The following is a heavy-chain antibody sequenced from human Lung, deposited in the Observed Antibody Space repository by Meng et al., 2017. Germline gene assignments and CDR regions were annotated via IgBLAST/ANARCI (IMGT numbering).Heavy chain of an antibody. J-gene: IGHJ4*02. D-gene: IGHD1-26*01. CDR3: ARDVAGRGGY. Sequence: VPLGGAGGGSVQPGGSLRLSCVASGFTFRSYWMHWVRQTPGKGLVWVSRINTDGTTTTYADSVKGRFTISRDNAKNTLYLQMNSLRGEDTAVYYCARDVAGRGGYWGQGTLVTVSS. V-gene: IGHV3-74*01. CDR1: GFTFRSYW. CDR2: INTDGTTT.